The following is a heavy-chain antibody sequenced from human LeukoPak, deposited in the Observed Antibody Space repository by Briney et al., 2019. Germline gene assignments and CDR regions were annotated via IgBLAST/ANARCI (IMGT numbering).Heavy chain of an antibody. CDR2: ISSSSSNT. CDR1: GFTFSSYT. D-gene: IGHD1-1*01. Sequence: GGSLRLSCAASGFTFSSYTMNWVRQPPGKGLEWVSYISSSSSNTQHADSVKGRFSISRDNAENSLYLQMNSLRAEDTAVYYCARGGRAGTGQFDNWGQGTLVTVSS. J-gene: IGHJ4*02. V-gene: IGHV3-48*04. CDR3: ARGGRAGTGQFDN.